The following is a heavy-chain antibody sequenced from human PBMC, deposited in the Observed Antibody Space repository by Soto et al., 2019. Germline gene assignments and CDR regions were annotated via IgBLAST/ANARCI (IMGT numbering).Heavy chain of an antibody. Sequence: SETLSLTCTVSGDSVSSGSSYWTWIRHPPGKGLEWIGYIYYSGSTNYNPSLKSRVTISVDTSKNQFSLKLSSVTAADTAVYFCARLYCSGGSCYSMIDFYYGMDVWGQGTTVTVS. CDR3: ARLYCSGGSCYSMIDFYYGMDV. D-gene: IGHD2-15*01. CDR2: IYYSGST. V-gene: IGHV4-61*01. J-gene: IGHJ6*02. CDR1: GDSVSSGSSY.